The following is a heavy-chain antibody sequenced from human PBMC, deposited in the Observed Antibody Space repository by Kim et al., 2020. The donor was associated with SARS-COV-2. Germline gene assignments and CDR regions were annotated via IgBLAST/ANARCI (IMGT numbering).Heavy chain of an antibody. D-gene: IGHD3-10*01. CDR3: ARGEELWFGELSPYYYYMDV. V-gene: IGHV1-46*01. CDR1: GYTFTSYY. Sequence: ASVKVSCKASGYTFTSYYMHWVRQAPGQGLEWMGIINPSGGSTSYAQKFQGRVTMTRDTSTSTVYMELSSLRSEDTAVYYCARGEELWFGELSPYYYYMDVWGKGTTVTVSS. J-gene: IGHJ6*03. CDR2: INPSGGST.